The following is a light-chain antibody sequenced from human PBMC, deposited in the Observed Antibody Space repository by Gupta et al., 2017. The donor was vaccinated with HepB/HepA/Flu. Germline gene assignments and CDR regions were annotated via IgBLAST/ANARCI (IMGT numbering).Light chain of an antibody. CDR2: SNN. V-gene: IGLV1-44*01. Sequence: SVLTQPPSASGSPGQRVTISSSGSSSNIGGNTVNWYQQLPGTAPKLLIYSNNQRPSGVPARFSGSKSGTSASLAISGLQSEDEADYFCAAWDDSLNGWVFGGGTKLTAL. CDR3: AAWDDSLNGWV. J-gene: IGLJ3*02. CDR1: SSNIGGNT.